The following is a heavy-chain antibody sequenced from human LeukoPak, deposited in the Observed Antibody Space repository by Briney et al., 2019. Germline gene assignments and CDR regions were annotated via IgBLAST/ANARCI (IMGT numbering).Heavy chain of an antibody. CDR2: IWYDGSNK. CDR3: ARATHGSVKCSGDYTYC. Sequence: PGRSLRFSCAASGFTFNSYGMLWVRQAPGKELEGVAVIWYDGSNKYYADSVKGRFTMSRDNFKNTLYLQMNSLRPEETAVYYCARATHGSVKCSGDYTYCWGQRTLVTVS. J-gene: IGHJ4*02. CDR1: GFTFNSYG. V-gene: IGHV3-33*01. D-gene: IGHD3-3*01.